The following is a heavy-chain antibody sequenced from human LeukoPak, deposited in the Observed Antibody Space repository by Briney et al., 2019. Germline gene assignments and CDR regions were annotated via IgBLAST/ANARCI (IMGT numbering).Heavy chain of an antibody. J-gene: IGHJ4*02. D-gene: IGHD5-24*01. Sequence: ASVKVSCKSSGDIFTGYYMHWVRQAPGQGLEWMGWINPNSGGTSYAQKFQGRVTMTRDTSISTAYMELSRLRSDDTAVYYCARVRRRDGYNFGYWGQGTLVTVSS. CDR3: ARVRRRDGYNFGY. CDR2: INPNSGGT. V-gene: IGHV1-2*02. CDR1: GDIFTGYY.